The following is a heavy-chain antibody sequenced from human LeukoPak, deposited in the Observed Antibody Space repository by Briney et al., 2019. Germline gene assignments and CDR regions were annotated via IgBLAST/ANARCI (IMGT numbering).Heavy chain of an antibody. CDR1: GYTFTGHY. CDR2: INPNSGGT. Sequence: GASVTVSCQASGYTFTGHYMHWVRQAPGQGLEWMGWINPNSGGTNYAQKFQGRVTMTRDTSISTAYMELSRLRSDDTAVYYCAKDRARVGTMVDAFDMWGQGTMVPVSS. D-gene: IGHD1-1*01. J-gene: IGHJ3*02. V-gene: IGHV1-2*02. CDR3: AKDRARVGTMVDAFDM.